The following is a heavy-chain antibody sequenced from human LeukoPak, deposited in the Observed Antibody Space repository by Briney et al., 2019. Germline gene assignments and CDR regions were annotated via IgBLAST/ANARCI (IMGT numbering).Heavy chain of an antibody. V-gene: IGHV4-39*01. Sequence: SETLSLTCTVSADSISSSFYWGWIRQTPGNGLEWVGSMYYSGTTYYNPSFESRVTISVAPSNNQFSLRLTSVTAADTAIYHCARHAVSRTYWPPFDYWGQGSLVTVSS. CDR1: ADSISSSFY. CDR2: MYYSGTT. CDR3: ARHAVSRTYWPPFDY. J-gene: IGHJ4*02. D-gene: IGHD3-10*01.